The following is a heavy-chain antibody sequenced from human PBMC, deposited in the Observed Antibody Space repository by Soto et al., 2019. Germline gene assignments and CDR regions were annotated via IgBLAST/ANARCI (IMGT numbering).Heavy chain of an antibody. Sequence: QVQLVQSGAEVKKPGASVTVSCKASGYSFTTYGISWVRQAPGQGLEWMGWIISYNGNTKYAQKLQGRVTVTXDXXXSTXYMEXRXXRSEDTAVYXXARXXXXXXXIXHEKGFDCWGQGTLVTVSS. CDR1: GYSFTTYG. CDR3: ARXXXXXXXIXHEKGFDC. J-gene: IGHJ4*02. V-gene: IGHV1-18*01. CDR2: IISYNGNT.